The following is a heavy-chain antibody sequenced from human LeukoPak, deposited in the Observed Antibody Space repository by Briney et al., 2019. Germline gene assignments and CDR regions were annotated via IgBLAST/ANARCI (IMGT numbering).Heavy chain of an antibody. D-gene: IGHD4-17*01. CDR2: INHSGST. Sequence: SETLSLTCGVDGGSFSGFYWSWIRQPPGKGLEWIGEINHSGSTNYNPSLKSRVTISVDTSKNQFSLKLSSVTAADTAVYFCARHSTVTDGFDIWGQGTMVTVSS. J-gene: IGHJ3*02. V-gene: IGHV4-34*01. CDR1: GGSFSGFY. CDR3: ARHSTVTDGFDI.